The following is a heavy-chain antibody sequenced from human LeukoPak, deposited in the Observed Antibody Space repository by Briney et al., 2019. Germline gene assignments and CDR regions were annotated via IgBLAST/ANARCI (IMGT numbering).Heavy chain of an antibody. J-gene: IGHJ6*03. Sequence: GASVKVSCKASGYTFTGYYMHWVRQAPGHGLEWMGWINPNSGGTNYAQKFQGRVTMTRDTSISTAYMELRRLRSDDTAVYYCARFPYYYYYMDVWGKGATVTVSS. CDR2: INPNSGGT. V-gene: IGHV1-2*02. CDR3: ARFPYYYYYMDV. CDR1: GYTFTGYY.